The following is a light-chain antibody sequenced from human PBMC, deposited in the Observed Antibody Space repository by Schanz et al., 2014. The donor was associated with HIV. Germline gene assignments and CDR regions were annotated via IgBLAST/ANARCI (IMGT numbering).Light chain of an antibody. CDR3: QQSYSTPIT. CDR1: QVIGSY. J-gene: IGKJ5*01. CDR2: AAS. V-gene: IGKV1-39*01. Sequence: IQLTQSPSSLSASLGDRVTITCRARQVIGSYLAWFQQKPGKAPKLLIYAASTLQSGVPSRFSGSGSGTDYALTISSPQPEDFATYDCQQSYSTPITCGQGTRLQSK.